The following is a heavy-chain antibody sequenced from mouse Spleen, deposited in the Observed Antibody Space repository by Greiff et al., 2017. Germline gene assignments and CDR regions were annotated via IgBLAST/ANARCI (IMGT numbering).Heavy chain of an antibody. J-gene: IGHJ1*01. CDR2: IHPNSGST. V-gene: IGHV1-64*01. Sequence: QVQLKQPGAELVKPGASVKLSCKASGYTFTSYWMHWVKQRPGQGLEWIGMIHPNSGSTNYNEKFKSKATLTVDKSSSTAYMQLSSLTSEDSAVYYCARELLRLLYWYFDVWGAGTTVTVSS. D-gene: IGHD1-2*01. CDR1: GYTFTSYW. CDR3: ARELLRLLYWYFDV.